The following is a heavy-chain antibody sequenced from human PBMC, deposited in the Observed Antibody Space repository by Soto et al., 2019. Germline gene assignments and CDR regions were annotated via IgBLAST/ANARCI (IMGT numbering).Heavy chain of an antibody. CDR2: MNPNSGNT. V-gene: IGHV1-8*01. Sequence: ASVKVSCKASGYTFTSYDINWVRQAAGQGLEWMGWMNPNSGNTGYAQKFQGRVTMTRNTSISTAYMELSSLRSEDTAVYYCARGNFNCGGDCIDYWGQGTLVTVSS. J-gene: IGHJ4*02. D-gene: IGHD2-21*02. CDR3: ARGNFNCGGDCIDY. CDR1: GYTFTSYD.